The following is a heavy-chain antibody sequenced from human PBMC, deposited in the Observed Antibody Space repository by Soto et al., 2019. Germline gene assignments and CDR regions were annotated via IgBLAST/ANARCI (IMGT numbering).Heavy chain of an antibody. CDR3: ARRRLKELYRARAVVDY. CDR2: IYYSGST. Sequence: PSETLSLTCTVSGGSISSYYWSWIRQPPGKGLEWIGYIYYSGSTNYNPSLKSRVTVSVDTSKNQFSLKLSSVTAADTAVYYCARRRLKELYRARAVVDYCGQGTLVPVSA. CDR1: GGSISSYY. V-gene: IGHV4-59*01. D-gene: IGHD1-26*01. J-gene: IGHJ4*02.